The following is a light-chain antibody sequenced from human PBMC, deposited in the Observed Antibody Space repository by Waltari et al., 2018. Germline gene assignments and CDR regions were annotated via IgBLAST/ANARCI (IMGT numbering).Light chain of an antibody. CDR3: QQRANWPIT. J-gene: IGKJ5*01. V-gene: IGKV3-11*01. CDR1: PSMDNY. CDR2: AAS. Sequence: EIVLTQSPATLSLSPGARATLSRRASPSMDNYLAWYQQKPGKAPRLLIYAASYRATGIPVRFSGSGSGTDFTLTLSSLEPEDFAVYYCQQRANWPITFGQGTRLEIK.